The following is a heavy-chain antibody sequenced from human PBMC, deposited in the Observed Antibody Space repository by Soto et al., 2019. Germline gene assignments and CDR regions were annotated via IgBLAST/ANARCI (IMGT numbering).Heavy chain of an antibody. J-gene: IGHJ4*02. D-gene: IGHD4-17*01. V-gene: IGHV4-59*01. CDR1: GGSISSYY. CDR3: ARDSRFYSTTVTALSY. Sequence: SETLSLTCTVSGGSISSYYWSWIRQPSGKGLEWIGYIYYSGSTNYNPSLKSRVTISVDTSKNQFSLKLSSVTSADTAVYYCARDSRFYSTTVTALSYWGQGTLVTVSS. CDR2: IYYSGST.